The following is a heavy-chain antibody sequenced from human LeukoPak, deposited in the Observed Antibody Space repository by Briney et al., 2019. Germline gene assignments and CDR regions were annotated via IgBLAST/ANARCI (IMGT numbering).Heavy chain of an antibody. D-gene: IGHD1-26*01. V-gene: IGHV4-4*07. J-gene: IGHJ5*02. CDR2: IYTSGST. CDR3: ARAGIVGAKRPWFDP. Sequence: SETLSLTCTVSGGSISSYYWSWIRQPAGKGLEWIGRIYTSGSTNYNPSLKSRVTMSVDTSKNQFSLKLSSVTAADTAVYYCARAGIVGAKRPWFDPWGQGTLVTVSS. CDR1: GGSISSYY.